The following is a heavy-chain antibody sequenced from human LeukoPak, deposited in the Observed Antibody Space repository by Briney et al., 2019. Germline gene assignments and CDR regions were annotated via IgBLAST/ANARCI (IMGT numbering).Heavy chain of an antibody. J-gene: IGHJ4*02. CDR3: GKTTTGYSSGQKPAWPVDY. CDR2: IFGSGGSA. D-gene: IGHD6-19*01. V-gene: IGHV3-23*01. CDR1: GFTFGSYA. Sequence: GGSLRLSCEASGFTFGSYAMYWVRQAPGEGLEWVAGIFGSGGSAHYADSVKGRFTISRDNSKNTVYLQINNLRVEDTAVYYCGKTTTGYSSGQKPAWPVDYWGQGTLVTVSS.